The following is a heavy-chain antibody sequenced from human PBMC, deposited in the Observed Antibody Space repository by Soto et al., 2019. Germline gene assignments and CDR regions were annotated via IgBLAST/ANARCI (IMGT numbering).Heavy chain of an antibody. Sequence: GASVKVSCKASGGTFSSYAISWVRQAPGQGLEWMGGIIPIFGTANYAQKFQGRVTITADESTSTAYMELSSLRSEDTAVYYCARDPYYYDSSGYYRGDYYYGMDVWGQGTTVTVSS. V-gene: IGHV1-69*13. CDR1: GGTFSSYA. CDR3: ARDPYYYDSSGYYRGDYYYGMDV. D-gene: IGHD3-22*01. J-gene: IGHJ6*02. CDR2: IIPIFGTA.